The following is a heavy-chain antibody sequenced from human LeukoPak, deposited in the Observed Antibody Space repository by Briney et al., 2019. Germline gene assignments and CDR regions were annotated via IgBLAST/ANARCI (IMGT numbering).Heavy chain of an antibody. J-gene: IGHJ4*02. Sequence: GGSLRLSCAASGFTFSSYAMSWVRQAPGKGLEWVSGIGSSGGSTYYADSVRGRFTISRDNSKNTLYLQMNSLRAEDTAVYYCAKRERESYNFGYPDYWGQGTLVTVSS. CDR2: IGSSGGST. V-gene: IGHV3-23*01. CDR1: GFTFSSYA. CDR3: AKRERESYNFGYPDY. D-gene: IGHD1-1*01.